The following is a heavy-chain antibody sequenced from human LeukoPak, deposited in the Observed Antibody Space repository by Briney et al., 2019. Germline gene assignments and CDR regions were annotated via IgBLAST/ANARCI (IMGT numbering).Heavy chain of an antibody. CDR3: ARQSGNWGIGY. V-gene: IGHV4-59*08. D-gene: IGHD7-27*01. Sequence: SETLSLTCTVSGGSISSYYWSWIRQPPGKGLEWIGYIYYSGSTNYNPSLKSRVTISVDTSKNQFSLKLSSVTAADTAVYYCARQSGNWGIGYWGQGTLVTVSS. CDR2: IYYSGST. J-gene: IGHJ4*02. CDR1: GGSISSYY.